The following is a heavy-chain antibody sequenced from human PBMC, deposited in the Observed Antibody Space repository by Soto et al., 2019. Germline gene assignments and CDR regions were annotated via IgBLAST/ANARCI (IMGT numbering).Heavy chain of an antibody. CDR1: GGSISSGDYY. CDR2: IYYSGST. V-gene: IGHV4-30-4*01. J-gene: IGHJ6*02. D-gene: IGHD3-22*01. Sequence: QVQLQESGPGLVKPSQTLSLTCTVSGGSISSGDYYWNWIRQPPGKGLEWIGYIYYSGSTFYNPSLKSRLTISVDMSKNQFSLKLSSVTAADTAVYYCARDFGTYYDASSGFNGGYYSAMDVWGQGTTVTVSS. CDR3: ARDFGTYYDASSGFNGGYYSAMDV.